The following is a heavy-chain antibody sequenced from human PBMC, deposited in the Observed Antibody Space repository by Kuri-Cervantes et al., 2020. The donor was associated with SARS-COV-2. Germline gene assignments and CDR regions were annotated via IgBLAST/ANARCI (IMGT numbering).Heavy chain of an antibody. D-gene: IGHD2/OR15-2a*01. CDR2: INHSGST. J-gene: IGHJ4*02. Sequence: SQTLSLTCAVYGGSFSGYYWSWTCQPPGKGVGWMGEINHSGSTNYNPSLKSRVTISVDTSKDQFSLMRSSVTAADTAVYYCARAVKRFDYWGQGTLVTVSS. V-gene: IGHV4-34*01. CDR3: ARAVKRFDY. CDR1: GGSFSGYY.